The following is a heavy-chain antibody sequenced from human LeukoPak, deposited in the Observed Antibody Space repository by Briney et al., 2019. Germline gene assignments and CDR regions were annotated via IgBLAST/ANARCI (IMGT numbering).Heavy chain of an antibody. Sequence: PSETLSLTCTVSGGSISSGGYYWSRIRQHPGKGLEWIGYIYYSGSTYYNPSLKSRVTISVDTSKNQFSLKLSSVTAADTAVYYCARDGIYCSSTSCHYYMDVWGKGTTVTVSS. J-gene: IGHJ6*03. D-gene: IGHD2-2*01. CDR2: IYYSGST. V-gene: IGHV4-31*03. CDR1: GGSISSGGYY. CDR3: ARDGIYCSSTSCHYYMDV.